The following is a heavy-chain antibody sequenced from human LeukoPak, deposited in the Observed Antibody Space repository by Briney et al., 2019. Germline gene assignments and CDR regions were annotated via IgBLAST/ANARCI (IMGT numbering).Heavy chain of an antibody. CDR2: ISSSSSYI. CDR1: GFTFSSYS. J-gene: IGHJ4*02. D-gene: IGHD2-15*01. V-gene: IGHV3-21*01. CDR3: ARGHVVVVAATDY. Sequence: NPGGSLRLSCAASGFTFSSYSMNWVRQAPGKGLEWVSSISSSSSYIYYADSVKGRFTISRDNAKNSLYLQMNSLRADDTAVYYCARGHVVVVAATDYWGQGTLVTVSS.